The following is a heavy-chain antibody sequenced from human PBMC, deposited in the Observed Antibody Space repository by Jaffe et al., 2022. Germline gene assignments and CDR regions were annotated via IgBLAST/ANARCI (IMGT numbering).Heavy chain of an antibody. CDR3: ARDRPIVVVPAARWKVFDP. D-gene: IGHD2-2*01. J-gene: IGHJ5*02. CDR2: IYHSGST. Sequence: QVQLQESGPGLVKPSETLSLTCAVSGYSISSGYYWGWIRQPPGKGLEWIGSIYHSGSTYYNPSLKSRVTISVDTSKNQFSLKLSSVTAADTAVYYCARDRPIVVVPAARWKVFDPWGQGTLVTVSS. V-gene: IGHV4-38-2*02. CDR1: GYSISSGYY.